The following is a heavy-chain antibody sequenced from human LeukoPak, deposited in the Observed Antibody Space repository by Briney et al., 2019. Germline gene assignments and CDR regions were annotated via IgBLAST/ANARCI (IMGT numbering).Heavy chain of an antibody. CDR3: ARDIGGRYYYGSGQEY. CDR2: ISSSSTYI. V-gene: IGHV3-21*04. Sequence: GGSLRLSCAASGFTFSSYSMNWVRQAPGKGLEWLSSISSSSTYIYYADSVKGRFTISRDNAKNSLYLQMNGLRAEDTALYHCARDIGGRYYYGSGQEYWGQGTLVTVSS. CDR1: GFTFSSYS. J-gene: IGHJ4*02. D-gene: IGHD3-10*01.